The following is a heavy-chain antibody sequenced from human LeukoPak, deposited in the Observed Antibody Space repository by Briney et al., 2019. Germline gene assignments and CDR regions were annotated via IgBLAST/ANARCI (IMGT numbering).Heavy chain of an antibody. CDR3: ARDGRYCGSTSCRLNWFDP. Sequence: ASVKCSCTASGYTFTTYYMHWVRQAPGQGLEWMGIINPSGGSTSYAQKFQGRVTMTRDTSTSTIYMELSSLRSEDTAVYYCARDGRYCGSTSCRLNWFDPWGQGTLVTVSS. D-gene: IGHD2-2*01. J-gene: IGHJ5*02. V-gene: IGHV1-46*01. CDR2: INPSGGST. CDR1: GYTFTTYY.